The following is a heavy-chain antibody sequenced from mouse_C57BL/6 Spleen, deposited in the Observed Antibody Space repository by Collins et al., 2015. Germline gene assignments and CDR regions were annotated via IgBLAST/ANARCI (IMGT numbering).Heavy chain of an antibody. CDR1: GYAFNNYW. CDR3: ARGLLRAWFAY. CDR2: INPNNDNT. Sequence: VQLQQSGAELVKPGASVKISCKASGYAFNNYWMNWVKQSHGKSLEWIGDINPNNDNTNYNQKFKGKATLTVDKSSSTAYMELRSLTSEDSAVYYCARGLLRAWFAYWGQGTLVTVSA. J-gene: IGHJ3*01. V-gene: IGHV1-26*01. D-gene: IGHD1-1*01.